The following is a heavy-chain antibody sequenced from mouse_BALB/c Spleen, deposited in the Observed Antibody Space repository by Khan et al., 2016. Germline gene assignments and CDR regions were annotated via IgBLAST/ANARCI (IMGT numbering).Heavy chain of an antibody. Sequence: QVQLQQSGAELAKPGASVKMSCKASGYTFTGYWMHWVKQRPGQGLEWIGYINPSTGYTEYNQKFKDKATLTADKSSSTAYMQLSSLTSEDSAVYYCATYYYYGSSYYAMDYWGQGTSVTVSS. D-gene: IGHD1-1*01. V-gene: IGHV1-7*01. J-gene: IGHJ4*01. CDR1: GYTFTGYW. CDR3: ATYYYYGSSYYAMDY. CDR2: INPSTGYT.